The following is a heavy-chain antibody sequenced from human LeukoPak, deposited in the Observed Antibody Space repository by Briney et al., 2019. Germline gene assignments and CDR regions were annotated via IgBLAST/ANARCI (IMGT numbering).Heavy chain of an antibody. V-gene: IGHV3-23*05. CDR1: GFTATRYA. Sequence: GSLRLSCAASGFTATRYAMSWVRQAPGEGLEWVAAINNNNNPYYGDSVRGRFTISRDTSGNTVYLQMNNLRAGDTAIYYCAKGHPSSGWPAFESWGQGTLVTVSS. CDR2: INNNNNP. D-gene: IGHD6-25*01. J-gene: IGHJ4*02. CDR3: AKGHPSSGWPAFES.